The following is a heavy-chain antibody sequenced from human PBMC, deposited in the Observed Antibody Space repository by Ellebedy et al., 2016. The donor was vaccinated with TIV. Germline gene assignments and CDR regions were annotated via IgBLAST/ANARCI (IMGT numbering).Heavy chain of an antibody. CDR2: ISSGGYTI. CDR1: GFTFSDFY. J-gene: IGHJ5*02. D-gene: IGHD6-13*01. Sequence: GGSLRLSCAASGFTFSDFYMIWIRQAPGKGLEWLSYISSGGYTIYYADSVMGRFTISRDNAKNSRYLQMNSLGAEDTAVYYCARDSRFIDQQHNWFDPWGQGTLVTVSS. V-gene: IGHV3-11*01. CDR3: ARDSRFIDQQHNWFDP.